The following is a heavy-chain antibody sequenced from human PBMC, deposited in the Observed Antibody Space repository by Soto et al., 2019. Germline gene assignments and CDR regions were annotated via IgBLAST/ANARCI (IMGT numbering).Heavy chain of an antibody. D-gene: IGHD3-10*01. CDR1: GFTFSGFE. CDR2: ISSSGSTA. J-gene: IGHJ4*02. Sequence: PGGSLRLSCAASGFTFSGFELHWVRQAPGKGLEWISYISSSGSTAYYASSVKGRFTISRDNANNSVYLQMDSLRAEDTALYYCTRDAWFPYLPFYWGQGALVTVSS. V-gene: IGHV3-48*03. CDR3: TRDAWFPYLPFY.